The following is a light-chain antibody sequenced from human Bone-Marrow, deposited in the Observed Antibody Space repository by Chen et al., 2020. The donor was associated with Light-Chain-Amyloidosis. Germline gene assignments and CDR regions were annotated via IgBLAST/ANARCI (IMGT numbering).Light chain of an antibody. Sequence: QSALTHPPSPSGSPGQSVTISFTGSSSDVGGYDYVSWYQQHPGKVPKVVIYEVSKRPSGVPDRFSGSKSGNTASLTVSGLQAEDEADYYCCSYAGSNNLLFGGGTKLTVL. J-gene: IGLJ2*01. CDR3: CSYAGSNNLL. V-gene: IGLV2-8*01. CDR2: EVS. CDR1: SSDVGGYDY.